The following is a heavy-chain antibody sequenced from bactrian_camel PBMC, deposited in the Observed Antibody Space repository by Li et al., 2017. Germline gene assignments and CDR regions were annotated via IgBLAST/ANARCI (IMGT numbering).Heavy chain of an antibody. Sequence: VESGGGSVQTGGSLRLSCAASEFIHVSECMAWFRQASGKEREGVASIFTGGITYYSDSVKGRFTISHDAAKKTYLQMNNLKPEDTAMYYCAADRLKCLSTNPRGEWNYWGRGTQVTVS. V-gene: IGHV3S53*01. D-gene: IGHD2*01. CDR2: IFTGGIT. J-gene: IGHJ4*01. CDR1: EFIHVSEC. CDR3: AADRLKCLSTNPRGEWNY.